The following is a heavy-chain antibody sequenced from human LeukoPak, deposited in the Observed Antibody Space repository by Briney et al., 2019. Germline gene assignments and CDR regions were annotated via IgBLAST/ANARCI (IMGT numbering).Heavy chain of an antibody. D-gene: IGHD6-6*01. Sequence: PSETLSLTCTVSGGSISSSSYYWGWIRQPPGKGLEWIGSIYYSGSTYYNPSLKSRVTISVDTSKNQFSLKLSSVTAADTAVYYCARRGEYSSSPQMDYWGQGTLVTVSS. CDR2: IYYSGST. CDR1: GGSISSSSYY. V-gene: IGHV4-39*07. CDR3: ARRGEYSSSPQMDY. J-gene: IGHJ4*02.